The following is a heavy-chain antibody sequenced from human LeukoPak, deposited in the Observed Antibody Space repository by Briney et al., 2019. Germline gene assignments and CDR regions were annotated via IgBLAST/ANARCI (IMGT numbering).Heavy chain of an antibody. CDR3: ARRLADRYYFDY. V-gene: IGHV1-69*13. CDR1: GGTFSSYA. D-gene: IGHD2-15*01. J-gene: IGHJ4*02. Sequence: ASVKVSCKASGGTFSSYAISWVRQAPGQGLEWMGGIIPIFGTANYAQKFQGRVTITADESTSTAYMELSSLRSEDTAVYYCARRLADRYYFDYWGQGTLVTVSS. CDR2: IIPIFGTA.